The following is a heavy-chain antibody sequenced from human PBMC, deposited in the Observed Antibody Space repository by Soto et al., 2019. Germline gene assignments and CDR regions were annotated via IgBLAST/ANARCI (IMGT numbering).Heavy chain of an antibody. CDR2: IIPIFGTA. V-gene: IGHV1-69*13. D-gene: IGHD1-1*01. CDR3: ARDSYRYNWNDEYYFDY. CDR1: GGTFSSYA. Sequence: GASVKVSCKASGGTFSSYAISWVRQAPGQGLEWMGGIIPIFGTANYAQKFQGRVTITADESTSTAYMELSSLRSEDTAVYYCARDSYRYNWNDEYYFDYWGQGTLVTVSS. J-gene: IGHJ4*02.